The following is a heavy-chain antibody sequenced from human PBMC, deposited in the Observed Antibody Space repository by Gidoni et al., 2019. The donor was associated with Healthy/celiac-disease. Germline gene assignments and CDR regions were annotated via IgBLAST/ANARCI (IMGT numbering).Heavy chain of an antibody. CDR3: AKPYCTGGDCYPGYFDY. CDR2: ISGSGGST. CDR1: GFSFSSKA. J-gene: IGHJ4*02. D-gene: IGHD2-8*02. Sequence: EVQRVESGGGLVQPGGSLVHACAAAGFSFSSKAMSCVRQAPGQGLEWVSAISGSGGSTYYADSVKGRFTISRDNYKNTLYLQMNSLRAEDTAVYYCAKPYCTGGDCYPGYFDYWGQGTLVTVSS. V-gene: IGHV3-23*04.